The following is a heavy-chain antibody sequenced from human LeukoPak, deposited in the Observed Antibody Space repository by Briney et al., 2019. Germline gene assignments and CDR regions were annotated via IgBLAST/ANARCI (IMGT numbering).Heavy chain of an antibody. Sequence: PGGSLRLSCAASRFTFSDYYMSWIRQAPGKGLEWVSYISSSGSTIYYADSVKGRFTISRDNAKNSLYLQMNSLRAEDTAVYYCARVGVYDFWSGYYSTDYYFDYWGQGTLVTVSS. J-gene: IGHJ4*02. CDR2: ISSSGSTI. CDR1: RFTFSDYY. D-gene: IGHD3-3*01. CDR3: ARVGVYDFWSGYYSTDYYFDY. V-gene: IGHV3-11*01.